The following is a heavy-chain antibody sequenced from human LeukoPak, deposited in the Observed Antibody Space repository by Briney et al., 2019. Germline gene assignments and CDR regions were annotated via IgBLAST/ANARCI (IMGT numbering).Heavy chain of an antibody. J-gene: IGHJ4*02. CDR1: GGTFSSYA. D-gene: IGHD5-24*01. V-gene: IGHV1-69*04. CDR2: IIPILGIA. Sequence: SVKVSCKASGGTFSSYAISWVRQAPGQGLEWMGRIIPILGIANYAQKFQGRVTITADKSTSTAYMELSSLRSEDTAVYYCARSGAVEMATKATFDYWGQGTLVTVSS. CDR3: ARSGAVEMATKATFDY.